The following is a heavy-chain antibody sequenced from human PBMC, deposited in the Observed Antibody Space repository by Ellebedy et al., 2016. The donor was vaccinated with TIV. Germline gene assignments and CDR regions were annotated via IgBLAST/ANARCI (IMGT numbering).Heavy chain of an antibody. V-gene: IGHV3-7*03. CDR1: GFSFSIYS. D-gene: IGHD1-26*01. Sequence: GESLKISCVDSGFSFSIYSMSWVRQAPGKGLEWVANIKQDGSEKYYVDSVKGRFNISRDNAKNSLYLQMNRLRAEDTAVYYCARARGLLYEKWGGAGYGMDVWGQGTTVSVS. J-gene: IGHJ6*02. CDR2: IKQDGSEK. CDR3: ARARGLLYEKWGGAGYGMDV.